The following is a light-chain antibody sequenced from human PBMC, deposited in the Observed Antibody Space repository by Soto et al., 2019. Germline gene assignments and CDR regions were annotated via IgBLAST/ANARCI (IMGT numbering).Light chain of an antibody. Sequence: ENVLTQSPGTLSSSSGERATLSCRASPRVGRNYRAWFQQKSGQAPRLVIYGASSRATGIPDRFSGSGSGTDFTLTISRLEPEDFAVYYCQQYGSSPTFGQGTRLEIK. CDR1: PRVGRNY. CDR2: GAS. V-gene: IGKV3-20*01. CDR3: QQYGSSPT. J-gene: IGKJ5*01.